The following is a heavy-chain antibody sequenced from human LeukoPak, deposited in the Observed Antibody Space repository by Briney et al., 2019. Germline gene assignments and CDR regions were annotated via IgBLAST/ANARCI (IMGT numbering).Heavy chain of an antibody. CDR2: IYPGDSDT. Sequence: GESPKISCKGSGYSFTSFWVGWVRQMPGKGLEWMGIIYPGDSDTRYSPSFQGQVTISADKSISTAYLQWSSLKASDTAMYYCARPHSGFSSAFDIWGQGTMVTVSS. D-gene: IGHD6-25*01. CDR3: ARPHSGFSSAFDI. J-gene: IGHJ3*02. CDR1: GYSFTSFW. V-gene: IGHV5-51*01.